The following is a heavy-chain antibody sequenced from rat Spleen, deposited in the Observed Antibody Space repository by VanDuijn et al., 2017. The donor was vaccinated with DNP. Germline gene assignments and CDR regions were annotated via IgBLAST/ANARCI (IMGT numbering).Heavy chain of an antibody. CDR2: VSSGGDT. V-gene: IGHV2S12*01. CDR3: ASGLPWYLDF. J-gene: IGHJ1*01. Sequence: QVQLKESGPGLVQPSQTLSLTCTVSGFSLASFGVSWVRQPPGKGLEWIAAVSSGGDTYYNSALKSRLNISRDTSKSQVFLNMNSLQTEDTAMYFCASGLPWYLDFWGPGTMVTVSS. CDR1: GFSLASFG.